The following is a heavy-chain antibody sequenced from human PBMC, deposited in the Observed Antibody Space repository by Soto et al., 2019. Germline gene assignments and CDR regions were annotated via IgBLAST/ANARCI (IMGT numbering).Heavy chain of an antibody. D-gene: IGHD3-3*01. Sequence: PGGSLRLSCAASGFTFSSYSINWVRQAPGKGLQWVSYISGSGTTIYYADSVKGRFTISRDNAKNSLYLQMNSLRGEDTAVYFCARGTEFSIFRVVIVPYFDYRGQGTLVTVYS. J-gene: IGHJ4*02. V-gene: IGHV3-48*01. CDR2: ISGSGTTI. CDR1: GFTFSSYS. CDR3: ARGTEFSIFRVVIVPYFDY.